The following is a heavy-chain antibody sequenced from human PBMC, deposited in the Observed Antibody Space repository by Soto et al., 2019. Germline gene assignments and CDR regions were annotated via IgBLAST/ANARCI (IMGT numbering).Heavy chain of an antibody. CDR3: AGEIGGTGFHL. V-gene: IGHV1-69*12. CDR1: GGTFKNYG. J-gene: IGHJ5*02. CDR2: IIPMFGTT. Sequence: QVQLVQSGAEVKKPGSSVKVSCRTSGGTFKNYGFSWVRQAPGQGLEWMGGIIPMFGTTNYGQIFQGRLTITADESTSTASMELSSLKPEDTAVYYCAGEIGGTGFHLWGQGTLVTVSS. D-gene: IGHD6-13*01.